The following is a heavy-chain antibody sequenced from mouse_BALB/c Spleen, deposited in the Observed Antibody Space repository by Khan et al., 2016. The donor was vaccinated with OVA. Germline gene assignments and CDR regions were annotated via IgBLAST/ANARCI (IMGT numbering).Heavy chain of an antibody. CDR3: ASHLTGSFAY. V-gene: IGHV5-6*02. D-gene: IGHD4-1*01. J-gene: IGHJ3*01. CDR2: ISSGGDCT. CDR1: GFTFSSYS. Sequence: EVKLEESGGDLVKPGGSLKLSCAASGFTFSSYSMSWVRQTPDKRLEWVATISSGGDCTYYLDSVKGRFTISRDNAKNTLYLQMSSLKSEDTAMYYCASHLTGSFAYWGQGTLVTVSA.